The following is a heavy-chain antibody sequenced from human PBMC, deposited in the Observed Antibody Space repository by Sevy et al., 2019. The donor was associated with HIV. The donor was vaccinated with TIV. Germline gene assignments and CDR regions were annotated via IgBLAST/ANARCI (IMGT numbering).Heavy chain of an antibody. Sequence: ATVKVSCKTSGYTFTSYGISWVRQAPGQGPEWVGWISAYNGKTSYAQKFQERVTVTTDSSTRTAYMELRSLRSDDTAVYYCATGSYGSGRELDNWGQGTLVTVSS. CDR1: GYTFTSYG. CDR3: ATGSYGSGRELDN. J-gene: IGHJ4*02. D-gene: IGHD3-10*01. CDR2: ISAYNGKT. V-gene: IGHV1-18*01.